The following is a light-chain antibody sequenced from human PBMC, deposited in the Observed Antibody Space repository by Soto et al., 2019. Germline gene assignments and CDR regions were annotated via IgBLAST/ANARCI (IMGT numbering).Light chain of an antibody. CDR3: QHYKT. CDR2: GAS. CDR1: QSIRSN. J-gene: IGKJ1*01. Sequence: EIVVTKSPPTLSESPGERAALSCRASQSIRSNLAWYQQKPGQAPRVLIYGASSRATGIPDRFSGSGSGTDFTLTLSRLEPEDFAVYYCQHYKTFGQGTKVDIK. V-gene: IGKV3D-15*01.